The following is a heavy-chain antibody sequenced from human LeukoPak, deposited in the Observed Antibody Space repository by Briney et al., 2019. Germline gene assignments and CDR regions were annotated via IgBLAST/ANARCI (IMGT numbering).Heavy chain of an antibody. D-gene: IGHD3-10*01. V-gene: IGHV4-34*01. CDR3: ARYLYDSGPFDL. J-gene: IGHJ4*02. CDR1: GGSFSGYY. CDR2: INHSGST. Sequence: SETLSLTCAVYGGSFSGYYWSWIRQPPGKGLEWIGEINHSGSTNYNPSLKSRVITSLDTSKNKFSLKLSSVTAADTAVYYCARYLYDSGPFDLWGQGNLVTVSS.